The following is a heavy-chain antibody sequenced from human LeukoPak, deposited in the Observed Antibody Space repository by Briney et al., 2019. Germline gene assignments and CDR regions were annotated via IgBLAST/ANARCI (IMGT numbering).Heavy chain of an antibody. CDR3: ARVPAATSNYYYYGMDV. J-gene: IGHJ6*02. V-gene: IGHV1-69*13. Sequence: ASVKVSCKASGGTFSSYAISWVRQAPGQGLEWMGGIIPIFGTANYAQKFQGRVTITADESTSTAYMELSSLRSEDTAVYYCARVPAATSNYYYYGMDVWGQGTTVTVSS. CDR2: IIPIFGTA. CDR1: GGTFSSYA. D-gene: IGHD2-2*01.